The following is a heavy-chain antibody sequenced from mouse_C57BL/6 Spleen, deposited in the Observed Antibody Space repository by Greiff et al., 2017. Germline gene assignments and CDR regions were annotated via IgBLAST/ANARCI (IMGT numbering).Heavy chain of an antibody. Sequence: QVQLQQSGAELVKPGASVKMSCTASGYTFTSYWLTWVKQRPGQGLAWIGDIYPGSGSTNYNEKFKSKATLTVDTSSSTAYMQLSSLTSEDSAVYYCARGAMEDWGQGSSVTVSS. J-gene: IGHJ4*01. CDR1: GYTFTSYW. V-gene: IGHV1-55*01. CDR2: IYPGSGST. CDR3: ARGAMED.